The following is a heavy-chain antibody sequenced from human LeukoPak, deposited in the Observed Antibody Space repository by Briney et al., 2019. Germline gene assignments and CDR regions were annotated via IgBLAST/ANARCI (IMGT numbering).Heavy chain of an antibody. J-gene: IGHJ6*04. CDR3: ARPLSRQLHPVYYYYGMDV. Sequence: GGSLRLSCAASGFTFSSYAMHWVRQAPGKGLEWVAVISYDGSNKYYADSVKGRFTISRDNSKNTLYLQMNSLRAEDTAVYYCARPLSRQLHPVYYYYGMDVWGKGTTVTVSS. CDR1: GFTFSSYA. V-gene: IGHV3-30*04. D-gene: IGHD2-2*01. CDR2: ISYDGSNK.